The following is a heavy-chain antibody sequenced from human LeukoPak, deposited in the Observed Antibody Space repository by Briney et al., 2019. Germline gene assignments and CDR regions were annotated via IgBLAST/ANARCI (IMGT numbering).Heavy chain of an antibody. D-gene: IGHD3-10*01. V-gene: IGHV4-31*03. CDR2: IYYSGCT. Sequence: PSQTLSLTCTVSGGSISSGGYYWSWIRQHPGKGLEWIGYIYYSGCTYYNPSLKSRVTISVDTSKNQFSLKLSSVTAADTAVYYCARRMGFGPNQYYFDYWGQGTLVTVSS. CDR3: ARRMGFGPNQYYFDY. J-gene: IGHJ4*02. CDR1: GGSISSGGYY.